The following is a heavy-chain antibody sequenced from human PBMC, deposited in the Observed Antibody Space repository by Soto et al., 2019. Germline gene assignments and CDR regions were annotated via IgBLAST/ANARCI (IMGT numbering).Heavy chain of an antibody. V-gene: IGHV3-48*01. CDR3: ARVHAGICFGELGYFDY. Sequence: EVQLVESGGGLVQPGGSLRLSCAASGFTFSSYSMNWVRQAPGKGLEWVSYISSSSSTIYYADSVKGRFTISRDNAKNSLYLKMNSLRAEDTAVYYCARVHAGICFGELGYFDYWGQGTLVTVSS. CDR1: GFTFSSYS. D-gene: IGHD3-10*01. J-gene: IGHJ4*02. CDR2: ISSSSSTI.